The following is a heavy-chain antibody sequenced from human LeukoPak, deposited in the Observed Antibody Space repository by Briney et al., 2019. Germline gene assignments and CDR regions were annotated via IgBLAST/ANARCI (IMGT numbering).Heavy chain of an antibody. V-gene: IGHV3-48*03. Sequence: PGGSLRLSCAASGFTFNIYEMNWVRQAPGKGLEWVSYISSSGSTKYSADSVKGRFTISRDNPKNSLYLQMNSLRAEDTAVYYCARGSSSGWYFDYWGQGTLVTVSS. CDR2: ISSSGSTK. D-gene: IGHD6-19*01. J-gene: IGHJ4*02. CDR3: ARGSSSGWYFDY. CDR1: GFTFNIYE.